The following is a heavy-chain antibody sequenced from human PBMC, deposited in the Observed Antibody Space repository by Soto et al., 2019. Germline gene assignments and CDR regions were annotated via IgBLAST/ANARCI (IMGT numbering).Heavy chain of an antibody. CDR2: IYSGGYT. J-gene: IGHJ4*02. CDR1: GFTVSNNY. V-gene: IGHV3-53*01. CDR3: GTQRGGGGY. Sequence: VQLVESGGGLIQPGGSLRLSCAVSGFTVSNNYMSWVRQAPGKGLEGVSVIYSGGYTAYGDSVKGRFTISRDNSKNTLYLKMNSRRAGPRGVFYGGTQRGGGGYWGQGTLVTVSS. D-gene: IGHD6-25*01.